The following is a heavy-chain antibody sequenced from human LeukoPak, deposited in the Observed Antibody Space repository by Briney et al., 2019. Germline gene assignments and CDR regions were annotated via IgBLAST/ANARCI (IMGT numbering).Heavy chain of an antibody. V-gene: IGHV1-2*02. CDR1: GYTFTGYY. CDR2: INPNSGGT. Sequence: GASVKVSCKASGYTFTGYYMHWVRQAPGQGLEWMGWINPNSGGTNYAQKFQGRVTMTRDTSISTAYMELSRLRSDDTAVYYCARDGIAGRAYDYYGMDVWGQGTTVTVSS. J-gene: IGHJ6*02. D-gene: IGHD3-16*01. CDR3: ARDGIAGRAYDYYGMDV.